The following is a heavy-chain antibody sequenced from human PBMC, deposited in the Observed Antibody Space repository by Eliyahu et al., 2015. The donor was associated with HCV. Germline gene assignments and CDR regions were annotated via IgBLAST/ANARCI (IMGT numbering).Heavy chain of an antibody. CDR3: ARSLGSTTAQQRRRYYYYGMDV. V-gene: IGHV3-7*04. D-gene: IGHD2-2*01. CDR2: IKQDGSEK. CDR1: GFTFSSYW. Sequence: EVQLVESGGGLVQPGGSLRLSCAASGFTFSSYWMSWVRQAPGKGLEGVANIKQDGSEKYYVDSVKGRFTISRDNAKNSLYLQMNSLRAEDTAVYYCARSLGSTTAQQRRRYYYYGMDVWGQGTTVTVSS. J-gene: IGHJ6*02.